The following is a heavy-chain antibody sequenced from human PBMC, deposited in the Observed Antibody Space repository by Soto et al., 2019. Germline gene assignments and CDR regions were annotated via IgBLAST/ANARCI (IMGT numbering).Heavy chain of an antibody. V-gene: IGHV3-74*01. J-gene: IGHJ4*02. CDR3: ARDYPGNGIDF. D-gene: IGHD1-1*01. CDR2: IDSEGSST. Sequence: EVQLVESGGGLVQPGGSLRLSCAASGFTFSSYWMHWVRQIPGKGLVWVSHIDSEGSSTTYADSVKGRFTISRDNARNTLYLQMNSLTAEDTAVYYCARDYPGNGIDFWGQGTLVNVSS. CDR1: GFTFSSYW.